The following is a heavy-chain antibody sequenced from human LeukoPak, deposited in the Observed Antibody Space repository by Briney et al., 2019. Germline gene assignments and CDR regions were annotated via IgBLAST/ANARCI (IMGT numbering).Heavy chain of an antibody. CDR1: GFTFSNYN. CDR2: ISSSSNII. Sequence: GGSLRLSCAASGFTFSNYNMNWVRQPPGKGLQWVSYISSSSNIIYYADSVKGRFTISRDNAKNSLFLQMNSLRAEDTAVYYSARDFARDFTIDYWGQGTLVTVSP. D-gene: IGHD3-10*01. J-gene: IGHJ4*02. V-gene: IGHV3-48*01. CDR3: ARDFARDFTIDY.